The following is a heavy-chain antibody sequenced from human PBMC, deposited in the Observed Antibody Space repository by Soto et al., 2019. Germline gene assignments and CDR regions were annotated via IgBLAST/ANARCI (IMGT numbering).Heavy chain of an antibody. CDR1: GGSISSGDYY. Sequence: QVQLQESGPGLVKPSQTLSLTCTVSGGSISSGDYYWSWIRQHPGKGLEWIGYIYYSGSTYYNPSLQIRVTIPVDTSKTQFSLKLSSVTAADTAVYYCARWWSGSRQGFDPWGQGTLVTVSS. D-gene: IGHD3-3*01. CDR3: ARWWSGSRQGFDP. J-gene: IGHJ5*02. V-gene: IGHV4-31*03. CDR2: IYYSGST.